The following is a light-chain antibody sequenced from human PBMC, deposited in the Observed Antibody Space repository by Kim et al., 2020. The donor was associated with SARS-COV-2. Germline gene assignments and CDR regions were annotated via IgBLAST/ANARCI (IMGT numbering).Light chain of an antibody. Sequence: QRVTISCSGSSSNIGSNYVYWYQQLPGTATKLLIYRNNQRPSGVPDRFSGSKSGTSASLAISGLRSEDEADYYCAAWDDSLSGSYVFGTGTKVTVL. J-gene: IGLJ1*01. CDR2: RNN. CDR1: SSNIGSNY. V-gene: IGLV1-47*01. CDR3: AAWDDSLSGSYV.